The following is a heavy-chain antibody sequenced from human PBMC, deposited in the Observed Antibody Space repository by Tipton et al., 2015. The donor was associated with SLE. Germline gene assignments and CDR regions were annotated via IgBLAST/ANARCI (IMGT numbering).Heavy chain of an antibody. CDR2: IWPGDSDT. Sequence: QLVQSGAEVKKTGESLKISCKGSGYSFTDYWVAWVRQVPGKGLECMGIIWPGDSDTRYSPSFQGQVTISADKSISTAYLQWSSLRASDTAIYYCAGHHLPVSIGYVPDGAFDLWGRGTMVTVSA. D-gene: IGHD5-12*01. J-gene: IGHJ3*01. V-gene: IGHV5-51*01. CDR3: AGHHLPVSIGYVPDGAFDL. CDR1: GYSFTDYW.